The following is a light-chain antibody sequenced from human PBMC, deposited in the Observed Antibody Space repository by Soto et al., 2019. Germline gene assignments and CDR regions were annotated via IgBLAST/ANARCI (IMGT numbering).Light chain of an antibody. CDR3: CSYAGSSVWV. V-gene: IGLV2-23*02. J-gene: IGLJ3*02. CDR2: EVS. CDR1: SSDVDSYNL. Sequence: QPVLTQPASVSGSPGQSITISCTGTSSDVDSYNLVSWYQQHPGKAPKLMISEVSKRPSGISNRFSGSKSGNTASLTISGLQAEDEADYYCCSYAGSSVWVFGGGTQLTVL.